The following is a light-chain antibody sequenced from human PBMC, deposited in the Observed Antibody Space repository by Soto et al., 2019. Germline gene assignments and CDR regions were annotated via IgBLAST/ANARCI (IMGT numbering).Light chain of an antibody. Sequence: EVVLTQSPGTLSLSPGERATLSCRASQSVSSTYLAWYQQKPGQAPRLLIYGASSRATGIPDRFSGSGSGTDFTLTINRLEPEDFAVYYCQQYGNSQGYTFGQGTKLEIK. J-gene: IGKJ2*01. CDR2: GAS. V-gene: IGKV3-20*01. CDR1: QSVSSTY. CDR3: QQYGNSQGYT.